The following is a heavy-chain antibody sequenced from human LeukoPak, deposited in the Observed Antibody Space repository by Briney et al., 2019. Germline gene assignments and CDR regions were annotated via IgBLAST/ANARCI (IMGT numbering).Heavy chain of an antibody. CDR1: VYTFTIYG. J-gene: IGHJ4*02. CDR3: ARDGSNPFDY. V-gene: IGHV1-18*01. CDR2: ISAYNGNT. D-gene: IGHD1-26*01. Sequence: ASVTVSFKASVYTFTIYGISWVRQAPGQGGEWMGWISAYNGNTNYAQKLQGRVTVTTDTSTSTAYMELRSLRSDDTAVYYCARDGSNPFDYWGQGTLVTVSS.